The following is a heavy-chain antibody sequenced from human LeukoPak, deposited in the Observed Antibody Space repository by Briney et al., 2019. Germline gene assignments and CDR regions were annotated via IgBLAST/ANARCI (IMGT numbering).Heavy chain of an antibody. CDR3: ARSTSIAAAKRSYYYYYYMDV. D-gene: IGHD6-13*01. Sequence: SETLSLTCTVSGGSISSYYWSWIRQPAGKGLEWIGRIYTSGSTNYNPSLKSRVTMSVDTSKNQFSLKLSSVTAADTAVYYCARSTSIAAAKRSYYYYYYMDVWGKGTTVTVSS. J-gene: IGHJ6*03. CDR2: IYTSGST. CDR1: GGSISSYY. V-gene: IGHV4-4*07.